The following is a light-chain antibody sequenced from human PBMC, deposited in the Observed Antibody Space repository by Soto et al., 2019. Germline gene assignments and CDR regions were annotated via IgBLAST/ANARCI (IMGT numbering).Light chain of an antibody. Sequence: DIQMTQSPSTLSASVGDRVTITCRASQSISSWLAWYQQKPGKAPKLLIYKASSLESGVPSRFSGSGSGTEFTLTISSLQPDDFATYYCQQYHTYPRPFAPGTKADIK. V-gene: IGKV1-5*03. J-gene: IGKJ1*01. CDR1: QSISSW. CDR3: QQYHTYPRP. CDR2: KAS.